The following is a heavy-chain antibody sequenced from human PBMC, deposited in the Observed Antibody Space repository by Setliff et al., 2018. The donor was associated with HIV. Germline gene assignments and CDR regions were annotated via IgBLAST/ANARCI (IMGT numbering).Heavy chain of an antibody. Sequence: ASVKVSCKASGYTFTTYDITWVRQAPGQGLEWLGWISPYNGHTNFAQKFQGRVTMATDTATSTAYMEVRSLRSDDTAVYYCARGWSEDTSMVQVEYFEHWGQGTLVTVSS. V-gene: IGHV1-18*01. D-gene: IGHD5-18*01. CDR1: GYTFTTYD. CDR2: ISPYNGHT. J-gene: IGHJ1*01. CDR3: ARGWSEDTSMVQVEYFEH.